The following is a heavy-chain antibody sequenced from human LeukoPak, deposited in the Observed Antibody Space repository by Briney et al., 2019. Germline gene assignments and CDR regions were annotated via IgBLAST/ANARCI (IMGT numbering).Heavy chain of an antibody. CDR3: ARPQYSGSPPFDY. CDR1: GFTFSSYS. V-gene: IGHV3-48*01. CDR2: ISSSSSTI. D-gene: IGHD1-26*01. J-gene: IGHJ4*02. Sequence: GGSLRLSCAASGFTFSSYSMNWVRQAPGKGLERVSYISSSSSTIYYADSVKGRFTISRDNAKNSLYLQMNSLRAEDTAVYYCARPQYSGSPPFDYWGQGTLVTVSS.